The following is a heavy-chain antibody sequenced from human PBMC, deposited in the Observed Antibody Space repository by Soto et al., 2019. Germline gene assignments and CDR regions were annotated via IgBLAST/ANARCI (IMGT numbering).Heavy chain of an antibody. V-gene: IGHV2-70*04. D-gene: IGHD3-10*01. CDR1: GLPLSTSGMR. CDR3: ARTRGAALLDY. Sequence: SGPTLVNPTQTLTLTCTLSGLPLSTSGMRVSWIRQPPGTALEWLARIDWDDEKFYSTSLKTRLTITKDTSKNQVVLTMTNMDPGDTATCYCARTRGAALLDYCGQGTLVTVSS. J-gene: IGHJ4*02. CDR2: IDWDDEK.